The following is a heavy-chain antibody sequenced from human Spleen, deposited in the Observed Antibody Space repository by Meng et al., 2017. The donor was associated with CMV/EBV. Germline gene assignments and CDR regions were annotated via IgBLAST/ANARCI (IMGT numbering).Heavy chain of an antibody. CDR2: ISGSSTYT. CDR1: GFDFSNHI. CDR3: ARDIAAAGTYYYFFAMDV. J-gene: IGHJ6*02. Sequence: GESLKISCAASGFDFSNHIMNWVRQAPGKGLEWASSISGSSTYTHYADSVKGRFTISRDNAKNSLYLQMNSLRAEDTAVYYCARDIAAAGTYYYFFAMDVWGQGTTVTVSS. D-gene: IGHD6-13*01. V-gene: IGHV3-21*01.